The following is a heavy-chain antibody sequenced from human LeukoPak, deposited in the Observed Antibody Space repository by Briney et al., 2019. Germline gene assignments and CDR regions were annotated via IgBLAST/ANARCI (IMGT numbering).Heavy chain of an antibody. Sequence: PGRSLRLSCAASGFTFSSYGMHWVRQAPGKGLEWVANIKQDGSEKYYVDSVKGRFTISRDNAKNSLYLQMSSLRAEDTAVYYCARYDFWSGRFDYWGQGTLVTVSS. CDR1: GFTFSSYG. J-gene: IGHJ4*02. D-gene: IGHD3-3*01. V-gene: IGHV3-7*01. CDR3: ARYDFWSGRFDY. CDR2: IKQDGSEK.